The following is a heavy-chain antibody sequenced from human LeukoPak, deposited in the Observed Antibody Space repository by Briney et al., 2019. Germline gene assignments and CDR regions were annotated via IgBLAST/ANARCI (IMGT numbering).Heavy chain of an antibody. CDR3: ARETRYLQLGLDY. D-gene: IGHD1-1*01. V-gene: IGHV4-4*02. J-gene: IGHJ4*02. CDR1: GGSISSNNW. Sequence: PSGTLSLTCAVSGGSISSNNWWWSWVRQPPGKGLEWIGYIYHGGSTYYNPSLKSRVTISVDRSKNQFSLKLSSVTAADTAVYYCARETRYLQLGLDYWGQGTLVTVSS. CDR2: IYHGGST.